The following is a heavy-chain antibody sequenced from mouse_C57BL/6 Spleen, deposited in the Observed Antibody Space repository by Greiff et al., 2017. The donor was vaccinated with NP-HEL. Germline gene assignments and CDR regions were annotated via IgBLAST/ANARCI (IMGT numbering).Heavy chain of an antibody. J-gene: IGHJ1*03. V-gene: IGHV1-18*01. CDR1: GYTFTDYN. D-gene: IGHD3-3*01. CDR2: INPNNGGT. Sequence: VHVKQSGPELVKPGASVKIPCKASGYTFTDYNMDWVKQSHGKSLEWIGDINPNNGGTIYNQKFKGKATLTVDKSSSTAYMELRSLTSEDTAVYYCARRGWERGGFFDVWGTGTTVTVSS. CDR3: ARRGWERGGFFDV.